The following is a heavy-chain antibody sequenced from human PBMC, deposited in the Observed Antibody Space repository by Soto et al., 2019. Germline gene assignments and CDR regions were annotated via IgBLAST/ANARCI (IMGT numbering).Heavy chain of an antibody. CDR1: GYIFITYG. V-gene: IGHV1-18*01. D-gene: IGHD3-10*01. CDR3: ARDLDGSGSYYTGY. CDR2: ISTYNGNT. Sequence: QVQLVQSGAEVKKPGASVKVSCKASGYIFITYGISWVRQAPGQGLEWMGRISTYNGNTNYVQNLQGRVTMTADTSTNTAYMELRSLRSDDTAVYYCARDLDGSGSYYTGYWGPGTLVTVSS. J-gene: IGHJ4*02.